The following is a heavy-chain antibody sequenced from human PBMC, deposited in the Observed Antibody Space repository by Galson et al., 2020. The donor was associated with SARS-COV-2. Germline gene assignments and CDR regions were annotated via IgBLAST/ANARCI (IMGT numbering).Heavy chain of an antibody. CDR1: GGSISSGDYY. CDR2: IYYSGST. D-gene: IGHD3-22*01. V-gene: IGHV4-30-4*01. CDR3: ARDFLYYDSSGFDESPYYYYYGMDV. J-gene: IGHJ6*02. Sequence: TLSLTCTVSGGSISSGDYYWSWIRQPPGKGLEWIGYIYYSGSTYYNPSLKSRVTISVDTSKNQFSLKLSSVTAADTAVYYCARDFLYYDSSGFDESPYYYYYGMDVWGQGTTVTVSS.